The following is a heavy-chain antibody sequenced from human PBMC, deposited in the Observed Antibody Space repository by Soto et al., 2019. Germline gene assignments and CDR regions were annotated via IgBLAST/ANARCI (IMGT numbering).Heavy chain of an antibody. Sequence: PSKTLSINCAISGGSVSSNSAAWNCIRQYPSTGLEWLGRTYYRSKRYNDYAVSVKSRITINPDTSTNHFSMQLKSVTPEDTALYSCAIVAPAGSRGGGASWGQCTLGTVSS. J-gene: IGHJ1*01. CDR3: AIVAPAGSRGGGAS. D-gene: IGHD3-16*01. CDR1: GGSVSSNSAA. V-gene: IGHV6-1*01. CDR2: TYYRSKRYN.